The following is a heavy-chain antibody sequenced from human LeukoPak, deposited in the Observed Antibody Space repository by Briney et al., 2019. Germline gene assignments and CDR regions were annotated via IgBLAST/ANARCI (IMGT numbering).Heavy chain of an antibody. Sequence: TGGSLRLSCAASGFTFRNYGMSWVRQAPEKGLEWVSGTIGSGDSKFYADPVKGRFTISRDNSRNTLYLHMNSLRVDDTAVYYCASLYNDYGDYWGQGALVTVSS. D-gene: IGHD5-24*01. CDR1: GFTFRNYG. CDR2: TIGSGDSK. CDR3: ASLYNDYGDY. J-gene: IGHJ4*02. V-gene: IGHV3-23*01.